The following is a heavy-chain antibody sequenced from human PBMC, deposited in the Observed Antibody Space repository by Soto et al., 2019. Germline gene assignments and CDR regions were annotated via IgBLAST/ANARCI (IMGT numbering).Heavy chain of an antibody. D-gene: IGHD1-26*01. CDR2: MNPNSGNT. V-gene: IGHV1-8*01. J-gene: IGHJ4*02. Sequence: QAQLVQSGAEVKKPGASVKVSCKASGYTFTGYDINWVRQATGQGLEWMGWMNPNSGNTGYAQNCQGRVTMDRDNSITTAYMELTSLRDDDSAVYYCAGEKVGTTGIDFWGQGTLVTVSS. CDR3: AGEKVGTTGIDF. CDR1: GYTFTGYD.